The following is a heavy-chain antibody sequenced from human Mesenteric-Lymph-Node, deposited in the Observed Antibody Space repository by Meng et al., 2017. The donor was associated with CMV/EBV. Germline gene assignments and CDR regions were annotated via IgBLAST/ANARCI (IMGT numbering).Heavy chain of an antibody. V-gene: IGHV3-7*01. CDR2: IKRDGSDK. CDR1: GFTFSDYW. Sequence: GESLKISCAGSGFTFSDYWMTWIRQAPGKGLEWVAYIKRDGSDKYYVDSVKGRFTISRDNAKNSLYLQMNSLRAEDTAVYYCASSDYYYGMDVWGQGTTVTVSS. CDR3: ASSDYYYGMDV. J-gene: IGHJ6*02.